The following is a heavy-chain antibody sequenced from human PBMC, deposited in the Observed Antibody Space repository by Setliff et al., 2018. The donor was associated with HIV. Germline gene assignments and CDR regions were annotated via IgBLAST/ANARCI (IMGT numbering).Heavy chain of an antibody. CDR2: IYYSGST. CDR3: ARDGEWLRLGTYWYFDL. V-gene: IGHV4-31*03. CDR1: GGSISSGGYY. J-gene: IGHJ2*01. Sequence: PSETLSLTCTVSGGSISSGGYYWSWIRQHPGKGLEWIGYIYYSGSTYYNPSLKSRVTVSVDTSKNQFSLKLSSVTAADTAVYYCARDGEWLRLGTYWYFDLWGRGTLVTVSS. D-gene: IGHD5-12*01.